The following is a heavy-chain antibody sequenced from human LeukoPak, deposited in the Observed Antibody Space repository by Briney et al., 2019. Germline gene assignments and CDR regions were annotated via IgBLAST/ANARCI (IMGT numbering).Heavy chain of an antibody. CDR1: GFTFSGSA. CDR3: TSPSESNWGWEYMDV. Sequence: PGGSLKLSCAASGFTFSGSAMHWVRQASGKGLEWVGRIRSKANSYATAYAASVKGRFTISRDDSKNTAYLQMNSLKTEDTAVYYCTSPSESNWGWEYMDVWGKGTTVTVSS. D-gene: IGHD7-27*01. V-gene: IGHV3-73*01. J-gene: IGHJ6*03. CDR2: IRSKANSYAT.